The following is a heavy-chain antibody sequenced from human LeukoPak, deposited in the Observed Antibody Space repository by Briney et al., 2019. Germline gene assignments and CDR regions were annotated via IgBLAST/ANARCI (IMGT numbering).Heavy chain of an antibody. J-gene: IGHJ3*02. CDR1: GGTFSSYA. V-gene: IGHV1-69*04. CDR3: ARRVAVARRDAFDI. Sequence: ASVKVSCKASGGTFSSYAISWVRRAPGQGLEWMGRIIPILGIANYAQKFQGRVTMSTDTSTGTAYMELRSLRSDDTAVYYCARRVAVARRDAFDIWGQGTMVTVSS. D-gene: IGHD6-19*01. CDR2: IIPILGIA.